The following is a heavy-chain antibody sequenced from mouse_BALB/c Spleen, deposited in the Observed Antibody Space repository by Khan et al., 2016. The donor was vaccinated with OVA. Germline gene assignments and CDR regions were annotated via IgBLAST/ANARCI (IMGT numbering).Heavy chain of an antibody. V-gene: IGHV2-9*02. J-gene: IGHJ1*01. Sequence: QVQLMQSGPGLVAPSQSLSITCTVSGFSLTSYGVHWVRQPPGKGLEWLGVIWAGGSTNYNSALMSRLSISKDNSKSQVFFKMNRLQTDDTARYYCAREDANCWYFDVWGAGTTVTVSS. CDR1: GFSLTSYG. CDR3: AREDANCWYFDV. CDR2: IWAGGST. D-gene: IGHD4-1*02.